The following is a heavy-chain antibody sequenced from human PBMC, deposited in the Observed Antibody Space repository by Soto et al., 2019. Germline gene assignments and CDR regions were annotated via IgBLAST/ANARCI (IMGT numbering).Heavy chain of an antibody. J-gene: IGHJ6*02. D-gene: IGHD4-17*01. CDR2: IYYSGST. V-gene: IGHV4-59*08. Sequence: SETLSLTCTVSGGSISSYYWSWIRQPPGKGLEWIGYIYYSGSTNYNPSLKSRVTISVDTSKNQFSLKLSSVTAADTAVYYCATLRTDYYYGMDVWGQGTTVTVSS. CDR3: ATLRTDYYYGMDV. CDR1: GGSISSYY.